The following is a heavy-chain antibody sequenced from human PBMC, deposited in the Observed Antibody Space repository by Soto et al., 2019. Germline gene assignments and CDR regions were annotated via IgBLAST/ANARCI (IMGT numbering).Heavy chain of an antibody. CDR2: IDSSSKYM. Sequence: PXGSLKLSCAAAGVTFSSYDMTWVRQAPGKGLEWVSSIDSSSKYMYYADSVKGRFTISRDDAKNSLYLQMNSLRADDTALYFCAREYSDSSGYYTAFDLWGQGTMVTVSS. CDR1: GVTFSSYD. V-gene: IGHV3-21*06. D-gene: IGHD3-22*01. CDR3: AREYSDSSGYYTAFDL. J-gene: IGHJ3*01.